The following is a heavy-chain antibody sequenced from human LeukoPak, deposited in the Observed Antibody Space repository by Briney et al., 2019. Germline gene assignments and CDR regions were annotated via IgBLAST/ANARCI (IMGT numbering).Heavy chain of an antibody. J-gene: IGHJ5*02. V-gene: IGHV3-53*01. Sequence: GGSLRLSCAASGFTVSSNYMTWVRQAPGKGLEWVSVIYSGDYTYYADSVKGRFTISRDNSKNTLYLQMNSLRAEDTAVYYCARVYKSSSSWYHLGGDWFDPWGQGTLVTVSS. D-gene: IGHD6-13*01. CDR2: IYSGDYT. CDR1: GFTVSSNY. CDR3: ARVYKSSSSWYHLGGDWFDP.